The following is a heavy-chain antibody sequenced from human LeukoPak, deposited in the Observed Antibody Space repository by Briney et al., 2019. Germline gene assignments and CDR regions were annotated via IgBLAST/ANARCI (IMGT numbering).Heavy chain of an antibody. Sequence: GGSLRLSCAASGFTFSSYTMNWVRQAPGKGLEWVSSISSSGSYIYYADSVKGRFTISRDNAKNSLYLQMNSLRAEDTAVYYCARGYCSSTSCEGGMDVWGQGTTVTVSS. CDR2: ISSSGSYI. J-gene: IGHJ6*02. CDR3: ARGYCSSTSCEGGMDV. D-gene: IGHD2-2*01. V-gene: IGHV3-21*04. CDR1: GFTFSSYT.